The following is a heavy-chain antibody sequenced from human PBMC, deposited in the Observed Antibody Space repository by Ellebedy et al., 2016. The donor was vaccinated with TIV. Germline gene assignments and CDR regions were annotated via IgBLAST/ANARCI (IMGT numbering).Heavy chain of an antibody. CDR1: GFTFSNAW. V-gene: IGHV3-74*01. CDR2: ISGSGGST. Sequence: GESLKISXAASGFTFSNAWMSWVRQAPGKGLEWVSAISGSGGSTSYADSVKGRFTISRDNAKNTLYLQMNSLRAEDTAVYYCARDGGIAVALYYYYGMDVWGQGTTVTVSS. CDR3: ARDGGIAVALYYYYGMDV. D-gene: IGHD6-19*01. J-gene: IGHJ6*02.